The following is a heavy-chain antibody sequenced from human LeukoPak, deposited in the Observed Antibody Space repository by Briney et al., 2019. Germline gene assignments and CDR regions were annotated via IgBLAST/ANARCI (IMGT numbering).Heavy chain of an antibody. CDR2: IYYSGST. CDR3: ARDSYDYGDYIPGDNWFDP. J-gene: IGHJ5*02. D-gene: IGHD4-17*01. V-gene: IGHV4-39*07. CDR1: GGSISSSSYY. Sequence: SETLSLTCTVSGGSISSSSYYWGWIRQPPGKGLEWIGSIYYSGSTYYNPSLKSRVTISVDTSKNQFSLKLSSVTAADTAVYYCARDSYDYGDYIPGDNWFDPWGQGTLVTVSS.